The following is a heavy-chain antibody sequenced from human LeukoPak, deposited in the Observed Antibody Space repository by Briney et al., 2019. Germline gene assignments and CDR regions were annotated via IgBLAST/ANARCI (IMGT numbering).Heavy chain of an antibody. J-gene: IGHJ4*02. CDR3: AKGDPGLYYYDSSGYIFDY. CDR2: ISYDGSNK. V-gene: IGHV3-30*18. CDR1: GFTFSSYG. Sequence: GGSLRLSCAASGFTFSSYGMHWVRQAPGKGLEWVAVISYDGSNKYYADSVKGRFTISRDNSKNTLYLQMNSLRAEDTAVYYCAKGDPGLYYYDSSGYIFDYWGQGTLVTVSS. D-gene: IGHD3-22*01.